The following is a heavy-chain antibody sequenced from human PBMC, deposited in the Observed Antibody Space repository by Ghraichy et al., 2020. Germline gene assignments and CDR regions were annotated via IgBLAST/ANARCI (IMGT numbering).Heavy chain of an antibody. CDR1: GYSITRNG. Sequence: ASVKVSCQAYGYSITRNGITWVRQVPGQRLEWLGWISGEHGRTNYAQRIQGRVTMTTDTSTNTAYMELWNLRSDDTAMYYCAKAGRNTYYYFDYWGQGTLITVSS. D-gene: IGHD1-26*01. J-gene: IGHJ4*02. V-gene: IGHV1-18*01. CDR3: AKAGRNTYYYFDY. CDR2: ISGEHGRT.